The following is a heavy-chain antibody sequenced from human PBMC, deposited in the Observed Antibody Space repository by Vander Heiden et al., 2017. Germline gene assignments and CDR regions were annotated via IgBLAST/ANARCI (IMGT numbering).Heavy chain of an antibody. D-gene: IGHD3-22*01. CDR3: AREGYYDSSGYYYAFDY. V-gene: IGHV3-48*02. CDR2: ISSSSSTI. CDR1: GFPFSSYS. Sequence: EVQLVESGGGLVQPGGSLRLSCAASGFPFSSYSMNWVRQAPGKWLEWVSYISSSSSTIYYADSVKGRFTISRDNAKNSLYLQMNSLRDEDTAVYYCAREGYYDSSGYYYAFDYWGQGTLVTVSS. J-gene: IGHJ4*02.